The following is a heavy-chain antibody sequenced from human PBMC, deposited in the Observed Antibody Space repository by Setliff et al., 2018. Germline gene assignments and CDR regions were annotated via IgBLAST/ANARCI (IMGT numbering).Heavy chain of an antibody. D-gene: IGHD1-1*01. J-gene: IGHJ5*02. CDR3: ARLGRERSTFAWLDA. CDR1: GYNFANHW. CDR2: IDPGDSYA. V-gene: IGHV5-10-1*01. Sequence: PGASLKISCQAPGYNFANHWIAWVRLMPGKGLEYMGRIDPGDSYAGYSPSFEGLVTISADKSRTTVYLQWTSLQASDTALYLCARLGRERSTFAWLDAWGQGTQVTVSS.